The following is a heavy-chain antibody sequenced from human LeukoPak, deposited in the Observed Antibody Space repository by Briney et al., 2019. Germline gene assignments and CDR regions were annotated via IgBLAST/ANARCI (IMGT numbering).Heavy chain of an antibody. J-gene: IGHJ5*02. CDR2: FDPEDGET. D-gene: IGHD3/OR15-3a*01. V-gene: IGHV1-24*01. Sequence: ASVTVSCKVSGYTLSELSMHWVRQAPGKGLEWMGGFDPEDGETIYAQKFQGRVTITADKSTSTAYMELSSLRSEDTAVYYCARDLDGTPIDPWGQGTLVTVSS. CDR1: GYTLSELS. CDR3: ARDLDGTPIDP.